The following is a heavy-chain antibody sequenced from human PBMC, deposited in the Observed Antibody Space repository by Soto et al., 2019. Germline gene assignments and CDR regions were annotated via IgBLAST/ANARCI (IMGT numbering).Heavy chain of an antibody. CDR1: GYTFTSYA. CDR3: ARTLYADYFDY. D-gene: IGHD4-17*01. CDR2: VNAGNGYT. V-gene: IGHV1-3*01. J-gene: IGHJ4*02. Sequence: QVQLVQSGAEVKKPGASVKVSCKASGYTFTSYALHWVRQAPGQRLEWMGWVNAGNGYTKYSQNFQGRVTITRDTSATTSYMELSGLRSEDTAVYYCARTLYADYFDYWGQGTLVTVSS.